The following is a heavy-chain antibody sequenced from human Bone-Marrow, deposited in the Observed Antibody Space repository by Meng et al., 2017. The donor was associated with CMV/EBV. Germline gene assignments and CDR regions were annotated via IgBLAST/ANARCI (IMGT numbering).Heavy chain of an antibody. CDR2: ISGSGGST. CDR3: ARVFGRDFWSGYYTDAFDI. V-gene: IGHV3-23*01. Sequence: GGSLRLSCAASGFTFSSYAMSWVRQAPGKGLEWVSAISGSGGSTYYADSVKGRFTISRDNSKNTLYLQMNSLRAEDTAVYYCARVFGRDFWSGYYTDAFDIWGQGTMVTVSS. D-gene: IGHD3-3*01. J-gene: IGHJ3*02. CDR1: GFTFSSYA.